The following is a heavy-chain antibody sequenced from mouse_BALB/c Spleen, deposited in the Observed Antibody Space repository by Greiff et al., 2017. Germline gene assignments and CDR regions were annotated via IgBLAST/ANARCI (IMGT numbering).Heavy chain of an antibody. D-gene: IGHD2-10*01. CDR2: INPSNGRT. J-gene: IGHJ2*01. CDR1: GYTFTSYW. V-gene: IGHV1S81*02. Sequence: QVHVKQPGAELVKPGASVKLSCKASGYTFTSYWMHWVKQRPGQGLEWIGEINPSNGRTNYNEKFKSKATLTVDKSSSTAYMQLSSLTSEDSAVYYCARGPTTFDYWGQGTTLTVSS. CDR3: ARGPTTFDY.